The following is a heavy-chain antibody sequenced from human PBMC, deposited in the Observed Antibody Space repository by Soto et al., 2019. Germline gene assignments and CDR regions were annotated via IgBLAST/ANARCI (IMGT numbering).Heavy chain of an antibody. CDR3: AKDLWVVTAHDAFDI. V-gene: IGHV3-30*18. Sequence: QAQLVESGGGVVQPGRSLRLSCAASGFTFSSYGMHWVRQAPGKGLEWVAVISYDGSNKYYADSVKGRFTISRDNSKNTLYLQMNSLRAEDTAVYYCAKDLWVVTAHDAFDIWGQGTMVTVSS. CDR2: ISYDGSNK. D-gene: IGHD2-21*02. CDR1: GFTFSSYG. J-gene: IGHJ3*02.